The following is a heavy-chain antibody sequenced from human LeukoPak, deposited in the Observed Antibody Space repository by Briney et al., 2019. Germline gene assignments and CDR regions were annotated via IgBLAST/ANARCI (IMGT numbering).Heavy chain of an antibody. CDR2: IYPGDSDT. CDR3: ARLGRYCSGGSCYFKAFDI. CDR1: GYSFTSYW. J-gene: IGHJ3*02. D-gene: IGHD2-15*01. V-gene: IGHV5-51*01. Sequence: GESLKISCKGSGYSFTSYWTGWVRQMPGKGLEWMGIIYPGDSDTRYSPSFQGQVTISADKSISTAYLQWSSLKASDTAMYYCARLGRYCSGGSCYFKAFDIWGQGTMVTVSS.